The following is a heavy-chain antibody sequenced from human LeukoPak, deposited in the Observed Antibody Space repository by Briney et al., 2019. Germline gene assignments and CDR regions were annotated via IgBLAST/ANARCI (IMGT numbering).Heavy chain of an antibody. V-gene: IGHV4-59*08. CDR3: ARHVLVGATDYYFDY. CDR1: GGSISSYY. Sequence: KSSETLSLTCTVSGGSISSYYWSWSRQPPGKGRGWIAYIYYSGSTNYNPSLKSRVTISVDTSKNQFSLKLSSVTAADTAVYYCARHVLVGATDYYFDYWGQGTLVTVSS. J-gene: IGHJ4*02. CDR2: IYYSGST. D-gene: IGHD1-26*01.